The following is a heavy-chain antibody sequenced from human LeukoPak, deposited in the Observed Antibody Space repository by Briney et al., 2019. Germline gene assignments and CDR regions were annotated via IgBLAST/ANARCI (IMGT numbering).Heavy chain of an antibody. J-gene: IGHJ4*02. CDR1: GFAFSTYG. D-gene: IGHD6-6*01. Sequence: GGSLRLSCAASGFAFSTYGMHWVRQAPGKGLEWVAVISLDGSNKEYADSVKGRFTISRDNSKNTLYLQMNSLRAEDTAVYYCAKDHYSSSSGDFFDYWGQGTLVTVSS. CDR2: ISLDGSNK. CDR3: AKDHYSSSSGDFFDY. V-gene: IGHV3-30*18.